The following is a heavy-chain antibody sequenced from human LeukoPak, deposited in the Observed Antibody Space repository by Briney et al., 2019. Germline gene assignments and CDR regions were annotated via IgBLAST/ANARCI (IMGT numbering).Heavy chain of an antibody. CDR1: GFTFSSYS. J-gene: IGHJ6*03. CDR2: ISSSSSYI. V-gene: IGHV3-21*01. CDR3: ARGAPGEYYYYYMDV. D-gene: IGHD1-14*01. Sequence: PGGSLRLSCAASGFTFSSYSMNWVRQAPGKGLEWVSSISSSSSYIYYADSVKGRFTISRDNAKNSLYLQMNSLRAEDTAVYYCARGAPGEYYYYYMDVWGKGTTVTVSS.